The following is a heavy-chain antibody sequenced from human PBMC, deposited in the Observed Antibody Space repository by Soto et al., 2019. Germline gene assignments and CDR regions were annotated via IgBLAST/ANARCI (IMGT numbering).Heavy chain of an antibody. CDR1: GFTFSSHR. CDR3: ASRITMVRGPYYYYAMDV. Sequence: GSLRLSCAASGFTFSSHRLTWVRQAPWKGLEWISYITSTSSTKNYADSVKGRFTISRDNANNSRYLQMNSLRDEDTAVYYCASRITMVRGPYYYYAMDVWGQGTTVTVSS. J-gene: IGHJ6*02. CDR2: ITSTSSTK. V-gene: IGHV3-48*02. D-gene: IGHD3-10*01.